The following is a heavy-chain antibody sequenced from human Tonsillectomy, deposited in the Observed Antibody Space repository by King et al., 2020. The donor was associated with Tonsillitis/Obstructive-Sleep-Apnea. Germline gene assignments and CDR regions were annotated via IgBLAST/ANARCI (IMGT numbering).Heavy chain of an antibody. CDR3: AKAPGPASIHFDY. CDR1: GFTFSSYA. V-gene: IGHV3-23*04. J-gene: IGHJ4*02. Sequence: VQLVESGGGLVQPGGSLRLSCAASGFTFSSYAMSWVRQAPGKGLEWVSTISGSGGSTYYADSVKGRFTISRDNSKNTLFLEMNSLRAEDTAVYYCAKAPGPASIHFDYWGQGTLVTVSS. D-gene: IGHD2-2*01. CDR2: ISGSGGST.